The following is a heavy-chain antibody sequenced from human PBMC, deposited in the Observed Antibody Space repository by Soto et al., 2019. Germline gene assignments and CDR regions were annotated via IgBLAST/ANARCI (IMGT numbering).Heavy chain of an antibody. CDR3: ARAAMGGSSWPFDY. Sequence: QVQLQESGPGLVKPSGTLSLTCAVSGGSISSSNWWSWVRQPPGKGLEWIGEIYHSVSTNYNPSLKLRVTISVAKSNTQFPLKLSSVPAADTAVYYCARAAMGGSSWPFDYWGQGTLVTVSS. J-gene: IGHJ4*02. CDR2: IYHSVST. CDR1: GGSISSSNW. D-gene: IGHD6-13*01. V-gene: IGHV4-4*02.